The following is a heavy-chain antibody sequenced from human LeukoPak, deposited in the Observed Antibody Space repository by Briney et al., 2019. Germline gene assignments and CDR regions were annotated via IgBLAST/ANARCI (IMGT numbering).Heavy chain of an antibody. CDR3: ATPYSGGYQGLDI. J-gene: IGHJ3*02. CDR2: IYYSGST. V-gene: IGHV4-39*01. CDR1: GGSISSNKYY. Sequence: SETLSLTCTVSGGSISSNKYYWGWIRHPPGKGLEWIGSIYYSGSTYYNPTLKSRVTIFVDTSKNQFSLKLSSVTAADTAVYYCATPYSGGYQGLDIWGQGTMVTVSS. D-gene: IGHD1-26*01.